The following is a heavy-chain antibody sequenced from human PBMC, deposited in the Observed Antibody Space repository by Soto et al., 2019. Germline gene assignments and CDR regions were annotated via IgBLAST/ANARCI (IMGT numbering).Heavy chain of an antibody. CDR2: ISSSSSYI. V-gene: IGHV3-21*01. Sequence: EVQLVESGGGLVKPGGSLRLSCAASGFTFSSYSMNWVRQAPGKGLEWVSSISSSSSYIYYADSVKGRFTISRDNAKNSLYLQMNSLRAEDTAVYYCARDGGLIAVSGTYYFDYWGQGTLVTVSS. D-gene: IGHD6-19*01. J-gene: IGHJ4*02. CDR3: ARDGGLIAVSGTYYFDY. CDR1: GFTFSSYS.